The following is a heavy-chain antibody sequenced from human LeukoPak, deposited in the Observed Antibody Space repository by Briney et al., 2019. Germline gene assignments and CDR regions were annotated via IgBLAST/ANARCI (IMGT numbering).Heavy chain of an antibody. V-gene: IGHV4-30-4*01. CDR3: AREASGSSDFDY. J-gene: IGHJ4*02. Sequence: SQTLSLACTVSGGSISSSDYYWSWIRQPPGKGLEWIGYIYYGGSTYYNPSLKSRVTISVDTSKNQFSLKLSSVTAADTAVYYCAREASGSSDFDYWGQGTLVTVSS. D-gene: IGHD3-10*01. CDR1: GGSISSSDYY. CDR2: IYYGGST.